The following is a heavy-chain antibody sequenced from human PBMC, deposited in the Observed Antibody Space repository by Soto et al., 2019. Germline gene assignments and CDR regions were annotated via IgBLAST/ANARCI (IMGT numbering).Heavy chain of an antibody. J-gene: IGHJ6*02. CDR1: GGSISSYY. D-gene: IGHD5-12*01. CDR3: ARDRVDRSYYYGMDV. Sequence: SETLSLTCTVSGGSISSYYWSWIRQPPGKGLEWIGYIYYSGSTNYNPSLKSRVTISVDTSKNQFSLKLSSVTAADTAVYYCARDRVDRSYYYGMDVWGQGTMVTVSS. CDR2: IYYSGST. V-gene: IGHV4-59*01.